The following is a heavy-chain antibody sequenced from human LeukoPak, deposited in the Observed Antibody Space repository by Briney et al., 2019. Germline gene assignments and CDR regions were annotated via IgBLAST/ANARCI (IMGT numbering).Heavy chain of an antibody. Sequence: GASVKVSCKASGYTFTSYDINWVRQATGQGLEWMGWMNPNSGNTGYAQKFQGRVTMTRDTSTSTVYMELSSLRSEDTAVYYCARALGRGATTAAYWGQGTLVTVSS. D-gene: IGHD1-26*01. J-gene: IGHJ4*02. CDR3: ARALGRGATTAAY. CDR2: MNPNSGNT. V-gene: IGHV1-8*02. CDR1: GYTFTSYD.